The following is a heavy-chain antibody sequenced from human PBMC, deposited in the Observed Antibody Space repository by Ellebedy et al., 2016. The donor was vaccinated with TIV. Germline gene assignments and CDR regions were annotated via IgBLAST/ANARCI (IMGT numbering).Heavy chain of an antibody. J-gene: IGHJ4*02. CDR3: ARDRGSYNFDY. V-gene: IGHV1-8*01. CDR2: MNPNSGNT. Sequence: ASVKVSCXASGYTFTSYDINWVRQATGQGLEWMGWMNPNSGNTGYAQKFQGRVTMTRNTSISTAYMELRSLRSDDTAVYYCARDRGSYNFDYWGQGTLVTVSS. CDR1: GYTFTSYD. D-gene: IGHD1-26*01.